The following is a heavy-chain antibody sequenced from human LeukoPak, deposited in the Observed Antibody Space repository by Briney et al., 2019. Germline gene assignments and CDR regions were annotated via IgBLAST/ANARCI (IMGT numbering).Heavy chain of an antibody. CDR3: ARAQTDYYYYYYMDV. CDR1: GYTFTSCD. Sequence: ASVKVSCKASGYTFTSCDINWVRQATGQGLEWMGWMNPNSGNTGYAQKFQGRVTMTRNTSISTAYMELSSLRSEDTAVYYCARAQTDYYYYYYMDVWGKGTTVTVSS. J-gene: IGHJ6*03. CDR2: MNPNSGNT. V-gene: IGHV1-8*01.